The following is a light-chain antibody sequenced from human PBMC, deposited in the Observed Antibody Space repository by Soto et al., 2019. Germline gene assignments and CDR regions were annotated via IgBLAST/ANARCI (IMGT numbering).Light chain of an antibody. Sequence: DIQMTQSPSSLSASVGDRVTITCRASQTIGTYLTLYQQKPGKAPNLLNYTAYSLQSGVPSRLSGSGSGTDFTLTISSLQPEDFATYHCQQNYTTPLTFGQGTKGQSK. CDR3: QQNYTTPLT. CDR2: TAY. V-gene: IGKV1-39*01. J-gene: IGKJ1*01. CDR1: QTIGTY.